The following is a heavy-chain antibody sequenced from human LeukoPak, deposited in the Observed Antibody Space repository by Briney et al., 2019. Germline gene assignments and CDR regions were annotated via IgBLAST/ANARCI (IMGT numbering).Heavy chain of an antibody. Sequence: GGSLRLSCAASGFTFNDYAMHWVRQGPGKGLEWVSGISGNSENTGYADSLKGRFTISRDNAKNSLYLQMNSLRPEDTALYYCAKGYYYGSGSYSRAFGIWGQGTMVTVSS. V-gene: IGHV3-9*01. D-gene: IGHD3-10*01. J-gene: IGHJ3*02. CDR3: AKGYYYGSGSYSRAFGI. CDR2: ISGNSENT. CDR1: GFTFNDYA.